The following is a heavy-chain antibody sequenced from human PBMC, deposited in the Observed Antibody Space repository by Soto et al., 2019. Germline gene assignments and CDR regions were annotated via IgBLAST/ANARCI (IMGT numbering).Heavy chain of an antibody. CDR1: VDSVSTNSAT. CDR3: AREAPGMDV. J-gene: IGHJ6*02. V-gene: IGHV6-1*01. CDR2: TYYRSKWYN. Sequence: PSQTLSLTCAISVDSVSTNSATWDWIRQSPSRGLEWLGRTYYRSKWYNDYAVSVKGRITINPDTSNNQLSLQLSSVTPEDTAVYYCAREAPGMDVWGQGTTVTVSS.